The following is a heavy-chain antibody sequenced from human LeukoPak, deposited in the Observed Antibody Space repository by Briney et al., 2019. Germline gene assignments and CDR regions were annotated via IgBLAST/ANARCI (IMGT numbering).Heavy chain of an antibody. CDR3: AREIQSYYFDY. Sequence: PSQTLSLTCTVSGGSISSGGYYWSWIRQHPGKGLEWIGYIHYSGSTYYNPSLKSRVTISVDTSKNQFSLKLSSVTAADTAVYYCAREIQSYYFDYWGQGTLVTVSS. V-gene: IGHV4-31*03. D-gene: IGHD5-18*01. CDR2: IHYSGST. J-gene: IGHJ4*02. CDR1: GGSISSGGYY.